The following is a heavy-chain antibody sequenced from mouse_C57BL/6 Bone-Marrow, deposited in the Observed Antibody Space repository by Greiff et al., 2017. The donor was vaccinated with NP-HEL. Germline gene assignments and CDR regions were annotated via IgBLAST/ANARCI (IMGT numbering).Heavy chain of an antibody. Sequence: QVQLQQSGPELVKPGASVKISCKASGYSFTSYYIHWVKQRPGQGLEWIGWIYPGSGNTKYNEKFKGKATLTADTSSSTAYMQLSSLTSEDSAVYYCARTHYYGSSYDWYFDVWGTGTTVTVSS. CDR3: ARTHYYGSSYDWYFDV. V-gene: IGHV1-66*01. D-gene: IGHD1-1*01. CDR1: GYSFTSYY. CDR2: IYPGSGNT. J-gene: IGHJ1*03.